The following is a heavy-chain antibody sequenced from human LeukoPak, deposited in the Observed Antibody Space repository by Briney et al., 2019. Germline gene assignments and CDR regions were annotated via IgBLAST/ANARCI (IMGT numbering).Heavy chain of an antibody. CDR3: ARVEVGAIGRFDY. CDR2: IIPIFGTA. CDR1: GYTFTSYG. D-gene: IGHD1-26*01. J-gene: IGHJ4*02. V-gene: IGHV1-69*06. Sequence: ASVKVSCKASGYTFTSYGISWVRQAPGQGLEWMGGIIPIFGTANYAQKFQGRVTITADKSTSTAYMELSSLRSEDTAVYYCARVEVGAIGRFDYWGQGTLVTVSS.